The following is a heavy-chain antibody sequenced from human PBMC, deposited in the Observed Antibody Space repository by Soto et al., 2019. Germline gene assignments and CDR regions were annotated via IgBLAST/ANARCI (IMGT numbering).Heavy chain of an antibody. D-gene: IGHD2-2*01. CDR1: EFTLRDYW. Sequence: EVQLVESGGGLVQPGGSLRLSCAASEFTLRDYWMTWVRQAPGRGLQWVANINHDGIEKYHADFVTSRFTLSRDKARNSTYLQVSNLRADDTAIYYCVGGAHADYWGRGTLVTVSS. CDR2: INHDGIEK. CDR3: VGGAHADY. V-gene: IGHV3-7*03. J-gene: IGHJ4*02.